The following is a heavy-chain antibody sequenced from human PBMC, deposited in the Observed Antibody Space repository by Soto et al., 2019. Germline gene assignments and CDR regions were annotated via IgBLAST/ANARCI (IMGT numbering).Heavy chain of an antibody. D-gene: IGHD3-16*01. Sequence: ASVKLSCKASGYTFTSYDINWVRQATGQGLEWMGWMNPNSGNTGYAQKFQGRVTMTRNTSISTAYMELSSLRSEDTAVYYCARGEMRWGYYYGMDVWGQGTTVTVSS. J-gene: IGHJ6*02. CDR3: ARGEMRWGYYYGMDV. CDR2: MNPNSGNT. V-gene: IGHV1-8*01. CDR1: GYTFTSYD.